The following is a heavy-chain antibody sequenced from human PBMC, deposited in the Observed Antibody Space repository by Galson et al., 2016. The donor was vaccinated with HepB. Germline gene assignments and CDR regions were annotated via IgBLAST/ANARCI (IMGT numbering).Heavy chain of an antibody. J-gene: IGHJ3*02. V-gene: IGHV3-15*01. CDR1: GFTFTNAW. Sequence: SLRLSCAASGFTFTNAWMSWVRQAPGKGLEWVGRIKSKVDGGTTDYGVLVKDRLNISRDDSGNMMYLQMDSLKTEDTAAYYCTYLAATHAFEIWGQGTLVTVSS. CDR3: TYLAATHAFEI. CDR2: IKSKVDGGTT. D-gene: IGHD6-6*01.